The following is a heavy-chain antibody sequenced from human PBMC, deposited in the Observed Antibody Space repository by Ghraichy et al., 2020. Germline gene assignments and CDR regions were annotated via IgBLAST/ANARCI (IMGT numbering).Heavy chain of an antibody. J-gene: IGHJ4*02. CDR1: GFTFSSYG. CDR3: ARKGQYNSWVYYFDY. Sequence: GGSLRLSCAASGFTFSSYGMHWVRQAPGKGLEWVAVIWSDGSNKYYVDSVKGRFTISRDNSKNTLYLQMNSLRAEDTAVYYCARKGQYNSWVYYFDYWGQGTLVTVSS. D-gene: IGHD6-19*01. V-gene: IGHV3-33*01. CDR2: IWSDGSNK.